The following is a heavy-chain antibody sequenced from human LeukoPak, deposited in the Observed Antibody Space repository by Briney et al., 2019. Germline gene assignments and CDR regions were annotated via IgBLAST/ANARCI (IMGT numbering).Heavy chain of an antibody. CDR3: ARDLDGTGATPSLY. J-gene: IGHJ4*02. D-gene: IGHD1-26*01. V-gene: IGHV3-48*03. Sequence: GGSLRLSCAASGFTFSSYEMNWVRKGPGQGRGGVSYISSSGSTIYYADSVKGRFTISRDNAKNSLYLQMNSLRAEDTAVYYCARDLDGTGATPSLYWGQGTLVTVSS. CDR2: ISSSGSTI. CDR1: GFTFSSYE.